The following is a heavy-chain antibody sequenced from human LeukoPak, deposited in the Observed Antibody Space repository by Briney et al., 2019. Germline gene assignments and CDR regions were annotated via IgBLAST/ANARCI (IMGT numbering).Heavy chain of an antibody. CDR2: IYYSGST. CDR1: GGSISSYY. CDR3: ARAGSSSSSWYYYYMDV. Sequence: RSSETLSLTCTVSGGSISSYYWSWIRQPPGKGLEWIGYIYYSGSTNYNPSLKSRVTISVDTSKNQFSLKLSSVTAADTAVYYCARAGSSSSSWYYYYMDVWGKGTTVTVSS. D-gene: IGHD6-6*01. J-gene: IGHJ6*03. V-gene: IGHV4-59*01.